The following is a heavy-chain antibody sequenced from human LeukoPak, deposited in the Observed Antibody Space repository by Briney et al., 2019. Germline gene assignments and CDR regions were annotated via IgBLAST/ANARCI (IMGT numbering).Heavy chain of an antibody. V-gene: IGHV3-23*01. J-gene: IGHJ2*01. CDR3: VKCASGCQYWHFDL. CDR1: GFTFRDYA. D-gene: IGHD3-22*01. CDR2: ISGNSDAT. Sequence: GGSLRLSCAASGFTFRDYAMSWVRQAPGKGLEWVSPISGNSDATHYADSVKGRFSFSRDNSKNSLFLQMNSLRAEDTAVYYCVKCASGCQYWHFDLWGRGTLVTVSS.